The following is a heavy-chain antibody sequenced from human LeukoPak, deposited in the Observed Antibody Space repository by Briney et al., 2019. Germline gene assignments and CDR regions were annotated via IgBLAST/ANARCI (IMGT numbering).Heavy chain of an antibody. CDR3: ARGGILTGYYRGYYYYGMDV. CDR1: GYIFTSYA. J-gene: IGHJ6*02. Sequence: ASVKVSCKASGYIFTSYAMNWVRQAPGQGLEWMGWINTNTGNPTYAQGFTGRFVFSLDTPVSTAYLQISSLKAEDTAVYYCARGGILTGYYRGYYYYGMDVWGQGTTVTVSS. D-gene: IGHD3-9*01. CDR2: INTNTGNP. V-gene: IGHV7-4-1*02.